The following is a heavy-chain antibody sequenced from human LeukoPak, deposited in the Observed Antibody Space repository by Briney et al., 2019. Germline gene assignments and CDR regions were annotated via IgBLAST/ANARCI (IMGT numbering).Heavy chain of an antibody. J-gene: IGHJ5*02. CDR3: ARGYSNYVALWWWFDP. V-gene: IGHV4-59*01. CDR2: IYYSGST. CDR1: GGSISSYY. Sequence: TSETLSLTFTVSGGSISSYYWSWIRQPPGKGLEWIGYIYYSGSTNYNPSLKSRVTISVDTSKNQFSLKLSSVTAADTAVYYCARGYSNYVALWWWFDPWGQGTLVTVSS. D-gene: IGHD4-11*01.